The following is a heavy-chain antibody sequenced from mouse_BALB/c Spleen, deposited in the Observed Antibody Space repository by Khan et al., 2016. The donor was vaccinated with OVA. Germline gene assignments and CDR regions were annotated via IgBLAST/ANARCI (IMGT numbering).Heavy chain of an antibody. J-gene: IGHJ4*01. CDR3: ARAYYRYDGYYAMDY. Sequence: QVQLKQSGPGLVAPSQSLSITCTVSGFSLSRYNIHWVRQPPGKGLEWLGMIWGGGGTDYNSTLKIRLSIIKDNSKNQVFLKMNSLQTDDTAMYFCARAYYRYDGYYAMDYWGQGTSVTVSS. CDR1: GFSLSRYN. D-gene: IGHD2-14*01. CDR2: IWGGGGT. V-gene: IGHV2-6-4*01.